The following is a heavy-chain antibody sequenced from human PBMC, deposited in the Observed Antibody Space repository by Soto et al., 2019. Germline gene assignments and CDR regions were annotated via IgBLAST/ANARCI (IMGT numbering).Heavy chain of an antibody. V-gene: IGHV3-30-3*01. D-gene: IGHD2-2*01. CDR2: ISYDGSNN. CDR3: ARARLDTPALDY. CDR1: GFTFSSYA. Sequence: QVQLVESGGGVVQPGRSLRLSCAASGFTFSSYAMHWVRQAPGKGLEWVAVISYDGSNNYYAESVKGRFTISRDNSKNTRYLQMNSLRAEDTAVYYCARARLDTPALDYWGQGTLVTVSS. J-gene: IGHJ4*02.